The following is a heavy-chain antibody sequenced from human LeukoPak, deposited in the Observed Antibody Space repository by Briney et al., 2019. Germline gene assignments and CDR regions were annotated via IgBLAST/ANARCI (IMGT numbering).Heavy chain of an antibody. V-gene: IGHV3-21*01. Sequence: GGSLRLSCAASGFTFSTYSMNWVRQAPGKGLEWVSSISSSSTYIYYADSVKGRFTVSRDNAKNSLYLQMSSLRAEDTAVYYCARDYRRASGTYDYWGQGTLVTVSS. D-gene: IGHD1-26*01. J-gene: IGHJ4*02. CDR2: ISSSSTYI. CDR1: GFTFSTYS. CDR3: ARDYRRASGTYDY.